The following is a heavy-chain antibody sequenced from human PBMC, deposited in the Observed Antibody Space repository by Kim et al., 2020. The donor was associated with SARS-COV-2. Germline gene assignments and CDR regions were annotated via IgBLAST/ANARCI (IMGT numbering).Heavy chain of an antibody. CDR2: ISWNSGSI. Sequence: GGSLRLSCAASGFTFDDYAMHWVRQAPGKGLEWVSGISWNSGSIGYADSVKGRFTISRDNAKNSLYLQMNSLRAEDTALYYCAKGKGYYGSGSKKNLYYYYGMDVWGQGTTVTVSS. CDR1: GFTFDDYA. D-gene: IGHD3-10*01. V-gene: IGHV3-9*01. J-gene: IGHJ6*02. CDR3: AKGKGYYGSGSKKNLYYYYGMDV.